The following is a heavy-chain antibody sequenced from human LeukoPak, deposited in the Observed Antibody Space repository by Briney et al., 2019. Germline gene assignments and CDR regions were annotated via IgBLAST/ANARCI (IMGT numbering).Heavy chain of an antibody. J-gene: IGHJ1*01. CDR2: INHSGST. V-gene: IGHV4-34*01. CDR3: AREDYGGNSEYFQH. D-gene: IGHD4-23*01. CDR1: GGSFSGYY. Sequence: SETLSLTCAVYGGSFSGYYWSWIRQPPGKGLEWIGEINHSGSTNYNPSLKSRVTISVNTSKNQFSLKLSSVTAADTAVYYCAREDYGGNSEYFQHWGQGTLVTVSS.